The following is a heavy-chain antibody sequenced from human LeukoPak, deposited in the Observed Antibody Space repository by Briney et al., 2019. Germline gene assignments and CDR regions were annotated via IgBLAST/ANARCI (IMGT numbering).Heavy chain of an antibody. Sequence: SETLSLTCTVSGGSISSYYWSWIRQPPGKGLEWIGYIYYSGSTNYNPSLKSRVTTSVDTSKNQFSLKLSSVTAADTAVYYCARAGWYGSGSYYNWGQGTLVTVSS. J-gene: IGHJ4*02. CDR3: ARAGWYGSGSYYN. D-gene: IGHD3-10*01. CDR2: IYYSGST. V-gene: IGHV4-59*01. CDR1: GGSISSYY.